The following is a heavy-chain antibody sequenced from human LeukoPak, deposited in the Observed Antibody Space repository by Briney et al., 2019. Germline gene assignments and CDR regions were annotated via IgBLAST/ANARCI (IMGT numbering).Heavy chain of an antibody. CDR1: GFTFSSYW. J-gene: IGHJ1*01. Sequence: GGSLRLPCAASGFTFSSYWMHWVRQAPGKGLVWVSRINSDGSSTSYADSVKGRFTISRDNAKNTLYLQMNSLRAEDTAVYYCVREGYYYDSSGFVSRYFQHWGQGTLVTVSS. CDR2: INSDGSST. CDR3: VREGYYYDSSGFVSRYFQH. D-gene: IGHD3-22*01. V-gene: IGHV3-74*01.